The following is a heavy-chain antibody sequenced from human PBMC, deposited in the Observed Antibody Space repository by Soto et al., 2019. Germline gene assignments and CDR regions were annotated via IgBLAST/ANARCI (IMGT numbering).Heavy chain of an antibody. J-gene: IGHJ5*02. CDR3: AAYSSGWDP. Sequence: KPSETLSLTCAVYGGSFSGYYWSWIRQPPGKGLEWIGEINHSGSTNYNPSLKSRVTISVDTSKNQFSLKLSSVTAADTAVYYCAAYSSGWDPWGQGTLLTVSS. D-gene: IGHD6-19*01. V-gene: IGHV4-34*01. CDR2: INHSGST. CDR1: GGSFSGYY.